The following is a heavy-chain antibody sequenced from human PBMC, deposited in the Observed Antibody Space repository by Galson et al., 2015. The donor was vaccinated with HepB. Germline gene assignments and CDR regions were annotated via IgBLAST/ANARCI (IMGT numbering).Heavy chain of an antibody. CDR3: ARVREMFFGWLDP. Sequence: SLRLSCAASGFTSSNYGMTWVRQVPGKGLGWVSYIVNIGGYTFYEYSVKGRFTISRDNDKGSLHLQMNSLRDEDTGVYYCARVREMFFGWLDPWGKGNQVTVSS. CDR1: GFTSSNYG. D-gene: IGHD3-10*02. V-gene: IGHV3-48*02. CDR2: IVNIGGYT. J-gene: IGHJ5*02.